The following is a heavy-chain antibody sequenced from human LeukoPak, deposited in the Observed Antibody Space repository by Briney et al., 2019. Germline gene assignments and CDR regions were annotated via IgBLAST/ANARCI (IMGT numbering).Heavy chain of an antibody. Sequence: GGSLRPSCSASGFTFSDYWMIWVRQAPGKGLEWVANIRQDDSEKNYVDSVKGRFTISRDNAKFSLYLQISSLRAEDTAVYYCATDRKVGTWDPRFNYWGQGTLVTVSS. J-gene: IGHJ4*02. D-gene: IGHD4-23*01. CDR2: IRQDDSEK. V-gene: IGHV3-7*01. CDR1: GFTFSDYW. CDR3: ATDRKVGTWDPRFNY.